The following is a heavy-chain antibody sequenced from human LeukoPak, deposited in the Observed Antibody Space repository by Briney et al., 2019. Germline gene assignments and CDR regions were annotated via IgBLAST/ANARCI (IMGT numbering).Heavy chain of an antibody. CDR1: GFTFSSYS. Sequence: PGGSLRLSCAASGFTFSSYSMNWVRQAPGKGLEWVSYISSSSSTIYYADSVKGRFTISRDNAKNSLCLQMNSLRAEDTAVYYCAREGPGDYVWGSSYFDYWGQGTLVTVSS. CDR2: ISSSSSTI. V-gene: IGHV3-48*01. J-gene: IGHJ4*02. D-gene: IGHD3-16*01. CDR3: AREGPGDYVWGSSYFDY.